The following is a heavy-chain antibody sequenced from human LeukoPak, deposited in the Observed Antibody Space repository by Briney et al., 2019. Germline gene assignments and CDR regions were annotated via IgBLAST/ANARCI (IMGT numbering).Heavy chain of an antibody. D-gene: IGHD3-3*02. Sequence: GGSLRLSCAASGFTVGTKYMTSVRQAPGKGLEWVSIIYSGGTTYYADSVKGRFTISRDPSKNTLSLQMNSLRAEDTAVYFCARVGDHFHWNLDLWGRGTLVIVSS. V-gene: IGHV3-53*01. CDR2: IYSGGTT. CDR3: ARVGDHFHWNLDL. J-gene: IGHJ2*01. CDR1: GFTVGTKY.